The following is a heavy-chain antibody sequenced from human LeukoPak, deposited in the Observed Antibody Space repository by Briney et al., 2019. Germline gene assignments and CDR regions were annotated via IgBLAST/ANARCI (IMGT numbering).Heavy chain of an antibody. CDR1: GFTFSSYW. J-gene: IGHJ6*02. CDR3: ARGAPGGVALRLNYYYSGMDV. CDR2: INGDGRNI. D-gene: IGHD5-12*01. V-gene: IGHV3-74*01. Sequence: PGGSLRLSCVASGFTFSSYWMHWVRQAPRKGLVWVSRINGDGRNINYADSVKGRFTISRDNAKNSLYLQMNSRRAEATAVYYCARGAPGGVALRLNYYYSGMDVWGQGTTVTVSS.